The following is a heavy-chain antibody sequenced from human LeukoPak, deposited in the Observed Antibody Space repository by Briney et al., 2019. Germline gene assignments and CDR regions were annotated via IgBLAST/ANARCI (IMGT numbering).Heavy chain of an antibody. CDR1: GVSISNHY. CDR2: IYYTGNT. D-gene: IGHD5-18*01. V-gene: IGHV4-59*08. J-gene: IGHJ4*02. CDR3: ARAGYNYGFFNLDY. Sequence: SETLSLTCTVSGVSISNHYSSWIRQPPGKGLEWIGYIYYTGNTNYNPSLKSRVTISVDTSKNQFSLKLSSVTAADTALYYCARAGYNYGFFNLDYWGQGTLVTVSS.